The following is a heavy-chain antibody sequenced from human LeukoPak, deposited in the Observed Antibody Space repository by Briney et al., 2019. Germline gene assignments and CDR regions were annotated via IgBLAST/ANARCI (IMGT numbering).Heavy chain of an antibody. V-gene: IGHV3-74*01. CDR3: AKGGGPDS. Sequence: GGSPRLSCAASGFTFSSFWMHWVRQAPGKGLVWVSRISSDGNTATYADSVKGRFTISRDNAKNTLYLQMNSLRVEDTAVFYCAKGGGPDSWGQGTLVTVSS. D-gene: IGHD2-15*01. CDR1: GFTFSSFW. J-gene: IGHJ5*01. CDR2: ISSDGNTA.